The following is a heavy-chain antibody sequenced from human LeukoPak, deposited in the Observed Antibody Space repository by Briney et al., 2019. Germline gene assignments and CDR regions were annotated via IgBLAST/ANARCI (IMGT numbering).Heavy chain of an antibody. CDR1: EFTFSSYG. CDR3: ARTPPVDYDSSGPLDY. J-gene: IGHJ4*02. CDR2: IKQDGSEK. D-gene: IGHD3-22*01. Sequence: GGCLRLSCAASEFTFSSYGMSWVRQAPGKGLEWVANIKQDGSEKYYVDPVKGRFTISRDNAKNSLYLQMNSLRAEDTAVYYCARTPPVDYDSSGPLDYWGQGTLVTVSS. V-gene: IGHV3-7*01.